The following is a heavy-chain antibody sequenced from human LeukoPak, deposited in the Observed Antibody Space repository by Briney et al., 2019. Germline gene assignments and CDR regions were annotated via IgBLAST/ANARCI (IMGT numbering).Heavy chain of an antibody. CDR3: ARDPGRYCSGGSCSGPYYYYYYAMDV. D-gene: IGHD2-15*01. V-gene: IGHV3-33*01. CDR2: IWYDGSNE. CDR1: GFTFSNYG. Sequence: GGSLRLSCAASGFTFSNYGMHWVRQAPGKGLEWVAVIWYDGSNEYYADSVKGRFTISRDNSKNTLYLQMNSLRAEDTAVYYCARDPGRYCSGGSCSGPYYYYYYAMDVWGQGTTVTVSS. J-gene: IGHJ6*02.